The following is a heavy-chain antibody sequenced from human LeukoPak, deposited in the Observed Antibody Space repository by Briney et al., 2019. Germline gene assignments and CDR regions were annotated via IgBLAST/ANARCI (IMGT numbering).Heavy chain of an antibody. CDR3: AREGEYCSGGSCYLNWFDP. CDR2: IYYSGST. CDR1: GGSISSGDYY. Sequence: SETLSLTCTVPGGSISSGDYYWSWIRQPPGKGLEWIGYIYYSGSTYYNPSLKSRVTISVDTSKNQFSLKLSSVTAADTAVYYCAREGEYCSGGSCYLNWFDPWGQGTLVTVSS. V-gene: IGHV4-30-4*01. D-gene: IGHD2-15*01. J-gene: IGHJ5*02.